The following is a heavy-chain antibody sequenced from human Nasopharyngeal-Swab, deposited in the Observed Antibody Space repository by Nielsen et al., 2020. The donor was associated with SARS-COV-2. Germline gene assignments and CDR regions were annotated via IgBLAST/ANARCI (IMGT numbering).Heavy chain of an antibody. CDR3: AKDLAPGYSSSLESDY. CDR2: ISGNGGST. CDR1: GFTFSTYA. V-gene: IGHV3-23*01. J-gene: IGHJ4*02. Sequence: GGSLRLSCAASGFTFSTYAMSWVRQAPGKGLEWVSAISGNGGSTYHAESVKGRFTISRDNSKNTLYLEMNSLRVEDTALYYCAKDLAPGYSSSLESDYWGQGTLVTVSS. D-gene: IGHD6-13*01.